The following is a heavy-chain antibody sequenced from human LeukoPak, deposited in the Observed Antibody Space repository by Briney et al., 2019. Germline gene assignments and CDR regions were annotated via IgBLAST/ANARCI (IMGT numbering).Heavy chain of an antibody. J-gene: IGHJ5*02. CDR1: GFTFSSYG. CDR2: IWYDGSNK. V-gene: IGHV3-33*01. CDR3: ARAGSPQWLSAENWFDP. Sequence: GGALRLSCAASGFTFSSYGMHWVRQAPGKGLEGVAVIWYDGSNKYYADSVKGRFTISRDNSKNTLYLQMNSLRAEDTAVYYCARAGSPQWLSAENWFDPWGQGTLVTVSS. D-gene: IGHD3-22*01.